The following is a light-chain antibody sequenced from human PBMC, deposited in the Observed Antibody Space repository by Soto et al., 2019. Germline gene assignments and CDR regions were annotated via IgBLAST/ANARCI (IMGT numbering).Light chain of an antibody. J-gene: IGKJ1*01. V-gene: IGKV3-15*01. Sequence: EIVMTQSPGTLSLSPGERATLSCRASQSVSTNLAWYQQIPGQAPRLLIYSASTRATGIPARFSGSGSGTEFTLAISSLQSEDFAVYYCQQYNDWHQTFGLGTKVDIK. CDR1: QSVSTN. CDR3: QQYNDWHQT. CDR2: SAS.